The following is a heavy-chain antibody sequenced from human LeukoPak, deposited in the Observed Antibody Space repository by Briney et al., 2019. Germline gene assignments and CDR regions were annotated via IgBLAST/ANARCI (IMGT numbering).Heavy chain of an antibody. Sequence: GGSLRLSCAASGFTFSSYVMSWVRQAPGKGLEWVSSIGVSGGTYFADSVKGRFTISRDNSKDSLYLQLNGLRAEDTAVYYCAKRISGGQDYYFDYWGQGTLVTVSS. CDR1: GFTFSSYV. CDR3: AKRISGGQDYYFDY. V-gene: IGHV3-23*01. CDR2: IGVSGGT. D-gene: IGHD5-12*01. J-gene: IGHJ4*02.